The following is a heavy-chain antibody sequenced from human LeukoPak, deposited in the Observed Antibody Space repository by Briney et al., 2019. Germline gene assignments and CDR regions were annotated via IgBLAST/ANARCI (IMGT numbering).Heavy chain of an antibody. CDR3: AKDSRDIVVVPAAWVRSYYFDY. V-gene: IGHV3-30*04. Sequence: GGSLRLSCAASGFTFTNFAMHWVRQAPGKGLEWVAVISNDERNKYYADSVKGRFTISRDNSKNTLYLQMNSLRAEDTAVYYCAKDSRDIVVVPAAWVRSYYFDYWGQGTLVTVSS. J-gene: IGHJ4*02. CDR2: ISNDERNK. CDR1: GFTFTNFA. D-gene: IGHD2-2*01.